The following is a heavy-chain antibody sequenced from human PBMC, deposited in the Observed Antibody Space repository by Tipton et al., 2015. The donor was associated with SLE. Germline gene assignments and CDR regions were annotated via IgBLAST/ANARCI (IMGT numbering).Heavy chain of an antibody. CDR1: GYTFTSYG. J-gene: IGHJ6*03. CDR3: ARDPSRIAAARTHYMDV. Sequence: QSGAEVKKPGASVKVSCKASGYTFTSYGISWVRQAPGQGLEWMGWINPNSGGTNYAQKFQGRVTMTRDTSISTAYMELSRLRSDDTAVYYCARDPSRIAAARTHYMDVWGKGTTVTVSS. CDR2: INPNSGGT. V-gene: IGHV1-2*02. D-gene: IGHD6-13*01.